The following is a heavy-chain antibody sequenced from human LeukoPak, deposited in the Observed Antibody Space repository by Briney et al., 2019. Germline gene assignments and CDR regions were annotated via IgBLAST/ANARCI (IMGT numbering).Heavy chain of an antibody. CDR1: GFTFDDYA. D-gene: IGHD1-20*01. V-gene: IGHV3-9*01. J-gene: IGHJ6*03. CDR2: ISWNSGSI. Sequence: GGSLRLSCAASGFTFDDYAMHWVRQAPGKGLEWVSGISWNSGSIGYADSVKGRFTISRDNAKNSLYLQMNSLRAEDTAVYYCARAHNWNYDYYYMDVWGKGTTVTVSS. CDR3: ARAHNWNYDYYYMDV.